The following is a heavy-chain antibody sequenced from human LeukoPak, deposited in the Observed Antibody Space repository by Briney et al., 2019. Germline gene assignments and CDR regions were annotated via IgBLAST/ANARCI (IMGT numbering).Heavy chain of an antibody. V-gene: IGHV4-34*01. CDR1: GGPFSGYY. CDR2: INHSGST. J-gene: IGHJ6*04. CDR3: ARVPTLRFLFSMDV. D-gene: IGHD3-3*01. Sequence: SETLSLTCAVYGGPFSGYYWSWIRQPPGKGLEWIGEINHSGSTNYNPSLKSRVTISVDTSKNQFSLKLSSVTAADTAVYYCARVPTLRFLFSMDVWGKGTTVTVSS.